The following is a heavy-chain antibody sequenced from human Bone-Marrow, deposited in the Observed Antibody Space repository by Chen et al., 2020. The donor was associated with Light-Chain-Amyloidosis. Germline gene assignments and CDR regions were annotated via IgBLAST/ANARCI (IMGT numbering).Heavy chain of an antibody. J-gene: IGHJ6*02. CDR2: ISGDGSSR. V-gene: IGHV3-74*01. CDR1: GVSIDTYW. Sequence: EVQLVESGGGLVQPGGSLRLSGAASGVSIDTYWLHWVRQAPGKGLVWVSRISGDGSSRSYADSVKGRFTISRDNVKNILYLEMNSLRVEDTATYYCARDLTTVTVWGQGTTVTVSS. D-gene: IGHD4-17*01. CDR3: ARDLTTVTV.